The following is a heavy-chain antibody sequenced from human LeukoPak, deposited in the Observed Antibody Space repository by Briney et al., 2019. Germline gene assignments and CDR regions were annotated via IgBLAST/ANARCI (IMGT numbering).Heavy chain of an antibody. CDR1: GGSLYGYF. Sequence: PSETLSLTCAVSGGSLYGYFWSWIRQPPGKGLEWIGEINHSGSTNYNPSLKSRVTISVDTSKNQFSLKLNSVTAADTAVYYCARIYSSSWFLNWFDPWGQGTLVTVSS. D-gene: IGHD6-13*01. J-gene: IGHJ5*02. CDR2: INHSGST. V-gene: IGHV4-34*01. CDR3: ARIYSSSWFLNWFDP.